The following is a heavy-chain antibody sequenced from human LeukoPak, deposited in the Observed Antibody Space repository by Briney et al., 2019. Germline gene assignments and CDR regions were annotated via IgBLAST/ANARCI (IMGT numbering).Heavy chain of an antibody. CDR1: GYTLTKLS. J-gene: IGHJ4*02. V-gene: IGHV1-24*01. D-gene: IGHD3-22*01. Sequence: ASVKVSCKVSGYTLTKLSMHWVRQAPGKGLEWMGGFDPEDGETIYAQKFQGRVTMTEDTSTDTAYMKLSSLRSEDTAVYYCATRGYYDSSGYYHYWGQGTLVTVSS. CDR2: FDPEDGET. CDR3: ATRGYYDSSGYYHY.